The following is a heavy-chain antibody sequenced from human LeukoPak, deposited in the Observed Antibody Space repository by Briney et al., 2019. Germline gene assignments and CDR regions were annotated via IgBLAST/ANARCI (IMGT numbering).Heavy chain of an antibody. CDR3: AKAHTYCSSTSCYPDY. J-gene: IGHJ4*02. CDR2: ISGSGGST. Sequence: SGGSLRLSCAASGFTFSSYAMSWVRQAPGKGLEWVSAISGSGGSTYYADSVKGRFTISRDNSKNTLYLQMNSLRAEDTAVYYCAKAHTYCSSTSCYPDYWGQGTLVTVSS. V-gene: IGHV3-23*01. CDR1: GFTFSSYA. D-gene: IGHD2-2*01.